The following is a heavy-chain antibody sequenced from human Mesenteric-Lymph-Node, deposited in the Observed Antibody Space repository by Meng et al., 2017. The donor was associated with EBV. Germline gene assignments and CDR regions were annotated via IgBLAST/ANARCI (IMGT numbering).Heavy chain of an antibody. CDR1: GGSVNSGNYY. CDR3: VRGAAIGPRYFDY. Sequence: QEQVPESVPRLVKPSAPLSLTCTVFGGSVNSGNYYWSWIRQPPGKGLEWIGYIYYSGTTNYNPSLKGRVTISLDTSKNQFSLKLSSVTAADTAVYYCVRGAAIGPRYFDYWGQGTLVTVSS. CDR2: IYYSGTT. V-gene: IGHV4-61*01. J-gene: IGHJ4*02. D-gene: IGHD2-2*02.